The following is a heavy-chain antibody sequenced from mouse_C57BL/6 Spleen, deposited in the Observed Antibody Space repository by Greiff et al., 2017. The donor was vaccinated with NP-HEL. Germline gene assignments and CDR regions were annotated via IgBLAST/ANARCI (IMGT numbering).Heavy chain of an antibody. CDR2: IHPNSGST. Sequence: QVQLQQPGAELVKPGASVKLSCKASGYTFTSYWMHWVKQRPGQGLEWIGMIHPNSGSTNYNEKFKSKATLTVDKSSSTAYMQLSSLTSEDSAVYYCARSMGRDGFDYWGQGTTLTVSS. V-gene: IGHV1-64*01. J-gene: IGHJ2*01. CDR3: ARSMGRDGFDY. D-gene: IGHD4-1*01. CDR1: GYTFTSYW.